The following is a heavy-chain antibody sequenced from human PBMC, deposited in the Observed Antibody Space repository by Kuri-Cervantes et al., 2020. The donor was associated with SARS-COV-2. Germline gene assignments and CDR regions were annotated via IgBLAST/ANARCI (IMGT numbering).Heavy chain of an antibody. Sequence: ASVKVSCKASGYTFTSYGISWVRQAPGQGLEWMGWISAYNGNTNYAQKLQGRVTMTTDTSTSTAYMELRSLRSDDTAVYYCARDPNYDSSGYYGLTFVYWGQGTLVAVSS. CDR2: ISAYNGNT. CDR3: ARDPNYDSSGYYGLTFVY. V-gene: IGHV1-18*01. J-gene: IGHJ4*02. CDR1: GYTFTSYG. D-gene: IGHD3-22*01.